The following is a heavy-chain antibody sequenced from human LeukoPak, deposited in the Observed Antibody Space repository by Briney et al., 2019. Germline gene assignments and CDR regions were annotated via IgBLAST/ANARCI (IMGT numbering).Heavy chain of an antibody. D-gene: IGHD5/OR15-5a*01. CDR2: IRSDGSTE. CDR3: ASPPSAVSDY. Sequence: GGSLRLSCAASGFTFRSYGMHWVRQAPGKGLEWVAFIRSDGSTEYYADSVTGRFIISRDNSKNTLYLQMNSLRAEDTAVYYCASPPSAVSDYWGQGTLVTVSS. J-gene: IGHJ4*02. V-gene: IGHV3-30*02. CDR1: GFTFRSYG.